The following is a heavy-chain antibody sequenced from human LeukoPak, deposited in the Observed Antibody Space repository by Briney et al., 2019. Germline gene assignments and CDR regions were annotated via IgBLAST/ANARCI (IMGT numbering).Heavy chain of an antibody. D-gene: IGHD3-10*02. Sequence: GTSLRLYCSASGFTFSRCGMHWVRQAPGKGLEWVAVITYDGITEYFEDSVKGRFTISRDTSKSTLYLQMNSLSAEDTALYYCVNEQCSGYYRTADYWGQGTLVTVSS. CDR1: GFTFSRCG. J-gene: IGHJ4*02. CDR3: VNEQCSGYYRTADY. V-gene: IGHV3-30*18. CDR2: ITYDGITE.